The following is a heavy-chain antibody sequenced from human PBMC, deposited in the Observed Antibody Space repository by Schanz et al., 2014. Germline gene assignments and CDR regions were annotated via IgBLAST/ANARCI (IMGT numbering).Heavy chain of an antibody. CDR3: AKYGGGYGYSCVQY. CDR1: GFSFSIFA. V-gene: IGHV3-23*01. CDR2: ISGSGGDT. D-gene: IGHD5-18*01. J-gene: IGHJ4*02. Sequence: EVQLLESGGGLVQPGGSLRLSCAASGFSFSIFAMTWVRQAPGQGLEWVSTISGSGGDTYPADSVKGRFTISRDNSNTTLYLQMKSLRAEDTAVYYCAKYGGGYGYSCVQYWGQGILVTVSA.